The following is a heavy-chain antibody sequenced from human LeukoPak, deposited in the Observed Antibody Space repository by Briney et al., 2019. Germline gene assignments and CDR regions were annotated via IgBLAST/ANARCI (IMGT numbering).Heavy chain of an antibody. CDR3: ARGGYNYGYGY. CDR1: GGSFSDYY. J-gene: IGHJ4*02. D-gene: IGHD5-18*01. Sequence: SETLSLTCAVYGGSFSDYYWSWIRQPPGKGLEWIGEINHSGSTNYNPSLKSRVTISVDTSKNQFSLKLSSVTTADTAVYYCARGGYNYGYGYWGRGTLVTVSS. CDR2: INHSGST. V-gene: IGHV4-34*01.